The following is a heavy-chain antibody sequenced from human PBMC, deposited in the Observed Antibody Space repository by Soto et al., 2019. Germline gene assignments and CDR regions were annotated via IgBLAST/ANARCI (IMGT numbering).Heavy chain of an antibody. CDR3: ARASRSEGILVGRFDP. Sequence: QVQLVQSGAEEKKPGSSVKVSCKASVGNFSSYAIIWVRQAPGQGLEWMGGIIPVCSTTKYARKFQGRVTITADDSTSAAYMALSSLRFEDTALYYCARASRSEGILVGRFDPWGQGTLVTVSS. V-gene: IGHV1-69*12. CDR2: IIPVCSTT. J-gene: IGHJ5*02. CDR1: VGNFSSYA. D-gene: IGHD3-9*01.